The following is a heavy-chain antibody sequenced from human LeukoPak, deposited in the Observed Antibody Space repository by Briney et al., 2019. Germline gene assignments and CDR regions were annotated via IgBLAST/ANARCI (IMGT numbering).Heavy chain of an antibody. CDR3: ARDGDYGDYEY. Sequence: SETLSLTCAVSGASITSGSYYWCWIRQPAGKGLEWIGRIHTSGTTNHNPSPKSRVTISADTSKNQFSLKLTSVTAADTAVYYCARDGDYGDYEYWGQGTLVTVSS. J-gene: IGHJ4*02. CDR2: IHTSGTT. CDR1: GASITSGSYY. V-gene: IGHV4-61*02. D-gene: IGHD4-17*01.